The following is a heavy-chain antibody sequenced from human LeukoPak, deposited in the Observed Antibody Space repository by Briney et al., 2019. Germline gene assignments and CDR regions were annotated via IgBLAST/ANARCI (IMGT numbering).Heavy chain of an antibody. D-gene: IGHD1-1*01. CDR1: GVSIGSGDYY. J-gene: IGHJ4*02. V-gene: IGHV4-30-4*08. Sequence: SQTLSLTCTVSGVSIGSGDYYWSWHRQPPGKGLEWIGYIYYSGSSDYNPSHNSRFTISVDTSKNQSSLKLSSVSAADTSVYYCARGNDGLDYWGQGTLVTVSS. CDR3: ARGNDGLDY. CDR2: IYYSGSS.